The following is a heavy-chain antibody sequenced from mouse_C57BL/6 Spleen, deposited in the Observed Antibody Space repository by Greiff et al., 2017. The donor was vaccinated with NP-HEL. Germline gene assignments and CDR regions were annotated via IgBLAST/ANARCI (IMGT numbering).Heavy chain of an antibody. V-gene: IGHV1-82*01. CDR2: FYPGDGGT. Sequence: VQLQQSGPELVKPGASVKISCKASGYAFSSSCMNWVKQRPGKGLEWIGRFYPGDGGTNYNGKFKGKATLTADKSSSTAYMKLSSLTSEDSAVYFCAWYSNYDAMDDWGQGTSVTVSS. D-gene: IGHD2-5*01. CDR1: GYAFSSSC. CDR3: AWYSNYDAMDD. J-gene: IGHJ4*01.